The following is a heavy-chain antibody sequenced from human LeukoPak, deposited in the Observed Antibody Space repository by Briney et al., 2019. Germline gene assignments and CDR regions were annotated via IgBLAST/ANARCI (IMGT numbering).Heavy chain of an antibody. V-gene: IGHV4-61*02. J-gene: IGHJ1*01. D-gene: IGHD6-6*01. CDR1: GGSIRTSSYY. CDR3: ARDSSSPRVKYLQH. Sequence: PSETLSLTCTVSGGSIRTSSYYWSWIRQPAGKELQWIGRIFTSGSTNYNPSLKSRVTISVDTSKNQFSLKLSSVTAADTAVYYCARDSSSPRVKYLQHWGQGTLVTVSS. CDR2: IFTSGST.